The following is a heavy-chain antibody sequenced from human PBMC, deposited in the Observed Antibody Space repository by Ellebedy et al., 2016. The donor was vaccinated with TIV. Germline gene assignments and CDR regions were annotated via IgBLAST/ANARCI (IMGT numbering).Heavy chain of an antibody. V-gene: IGHV5-51*01. D-gene: IGHD2-15*01. Sequence: GESLKISXKGSGYSFTSYWIGWVRQMPGKGLEWMGIIYPGDSDTRYSPSFQGQVTISADKSISTAYLQWSSLKASDTAMYYCARHLGSPDCSGGSCYDNWFDPWGQGTLVTVSS. CDR3: ARHLGSPDCSGGSCYDNWFDP. CDR2: IYPGDSDT. CDR1: GYSFTSYW. J-gene: IGHJ5*02.